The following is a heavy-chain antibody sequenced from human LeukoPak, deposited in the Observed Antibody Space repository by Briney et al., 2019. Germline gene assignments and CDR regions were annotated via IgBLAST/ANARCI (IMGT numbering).Heavy chain of an antibody. CDR2: IWYDGSNE. D-gene: IGHD4-23*01. CDR1: GFTFRNAG. J-gene: IGHJ4*02. V-gene: IGHV3-33*01. Sequence: GGSLRLSCAVSGFTFRNAGMNWVRQAPGKGPEWVAIIWYDGSNEYYGDSVKGRFIISRDDSRNTLYLQMNSLRAEDTAVFYCARRGDGGRSFDYWGQGTLVTVSS. CDR3: ARRGDGGRSFDY.